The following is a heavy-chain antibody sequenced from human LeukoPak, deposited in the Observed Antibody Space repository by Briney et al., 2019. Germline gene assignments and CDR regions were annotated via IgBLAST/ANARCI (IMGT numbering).Heavy chain of an antibody. Sequence: SETLSLTCTVSGGSISSYYWSWIRQPARKGLEWIGRIYTSGSTNYNPSLKSRVTMSVDTSKNQFSLKLSSVTAADTAVYYCARAPRIGSWWYYFDYWGQGTLVTVSS. V-gene: IGHV4-4*07. CDR3: ARAPRIGSWWYYFDY. CDR2: IYTSGST. CDR1: GGSISSYY. J-gene: IGHJ4*02. D-gene: IGHD6-13*01.